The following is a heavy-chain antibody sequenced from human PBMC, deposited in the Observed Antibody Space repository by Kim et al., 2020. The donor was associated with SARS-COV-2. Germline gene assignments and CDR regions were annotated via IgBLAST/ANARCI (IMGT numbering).Heavy chain of an antibody. D-gene: IGHD2-8*01. CDR3: VRPLSGTNCYDY. V-gene: IGHV3-74*01. Sequence: GGSLRLSCAASGFTFSTYWMNWVRQVPGKGLVSLLRINSDGSETTYADSVKGRFTISRDNAKNTLYLQLNSLRAEDTALYYCVRPLSGTNCYDYWGQGTLVTVSS. CDR2: INSDGSET. J-gene: IGHJ4*02. CDR1: GFTFSTYW.